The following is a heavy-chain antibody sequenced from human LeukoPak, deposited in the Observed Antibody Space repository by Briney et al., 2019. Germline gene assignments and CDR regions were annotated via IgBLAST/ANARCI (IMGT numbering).Heavy chain of an antibody. CDR3: ARLGYSYGTFDY. D-gene: IGHD5-18*01. V-gene: IGHV4-30-2*01. CDR1: GSSISSGGYY. Sequence: PSETLSLTCTVSGSSISSGGYYWSWIRQPPGKGLEWIGYIYHSGSTYYNPPLKSRVTISVDTSKNQFSLKLSSVTAADTAVYYCARLGYSYGTFDYWGQGTLVTVSS. J-gene: IGHJ4*02. CDR2: IYHSGST.